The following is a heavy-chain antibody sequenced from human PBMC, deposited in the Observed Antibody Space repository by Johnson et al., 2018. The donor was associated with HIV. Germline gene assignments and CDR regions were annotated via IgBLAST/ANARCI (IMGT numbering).Heavy chain of an antibody. CDR1: GFSVSSNY. J-gene: IGHJ3*02. CDR3: ARATTYYYDTRQDAFDI. V-gene: IGHV3-53*01. Sequence: VQLVESGGGLVQPGGSLRLSCAASGFSVSSNYMSWVRQAPGKGLEWVSVIYSGGNTYYADSVKGRFTISRDNSKNTLYLQMNNLRADDTAVYYCARATTYYYDTRQDAFDIWGQGTTVTVSS. D-gene: IGHD3-22*01. CDR2: IYSGGNT.